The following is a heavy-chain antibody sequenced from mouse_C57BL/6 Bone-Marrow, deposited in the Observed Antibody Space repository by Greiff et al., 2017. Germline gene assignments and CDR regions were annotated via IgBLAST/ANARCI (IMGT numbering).Heavy chain of an antibody. CDR3: ARKNTVVGYFDV. Sequence: QVQLQQSGPGLVQPSQSLSITCTVSGFSLTSYGVHWVRQSPGKGLEWLGVIWSGGSTDYNAAFISRLSISKDNSKSQVFFKMNSLQADDTAIYYCARKNTVVGYFDVWGTGTTVTVSS. CDR2: IWSGGST. D-gene: IGHD1-1*01. CDR1: GFSLTSYG. V-gene: IGHV2-2*01. J-gene: IGHJ1*03.